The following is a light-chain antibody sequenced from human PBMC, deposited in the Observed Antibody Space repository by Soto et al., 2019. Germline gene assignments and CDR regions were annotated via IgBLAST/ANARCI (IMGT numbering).Light chain of an antibody. J-gene: IGKJ1*01. CDR1: QIINNY. V-gene: IGKV1-39*01. CDR2: AAS. CDR3: LQSYITPWT. Sequence: DIQMTQSPAALSTSVGDRVTIAGRFIQIINNYLNWYQQKPGRVPKLLIDAASRLQSGVPSRFSGSGSGTDFTLTISSLQPEDLATYLCLQSYITPWTFGQGTKVDIK.